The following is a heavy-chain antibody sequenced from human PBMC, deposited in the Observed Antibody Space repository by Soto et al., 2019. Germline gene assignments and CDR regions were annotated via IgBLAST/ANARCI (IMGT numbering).Heavy chain of an antibody. V-gene: IGHV1-46*01. J-gene: IGHJ4*02. CDR3: AGVSGEGGRGVTPFDY. Sequence: QVQLVQSGAEVKKPGASVKVSCKASGYTFTSYYMHWVRQAPGQGLEWMGIINPSGGSTSYAQKFGGRVTMTRDTPTSTVYMELSSLRSEDTAVYYCAGVSGEGGRGVTPFDYWGQGTLVTVSS. CDR2: INPSGGST. CDR1: GYTFTSYY. D-gene: IGHD3-10*01.